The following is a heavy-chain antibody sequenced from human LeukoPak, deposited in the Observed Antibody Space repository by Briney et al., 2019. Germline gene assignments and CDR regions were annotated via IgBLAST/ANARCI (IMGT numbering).Heavy chain of an antibody. Sequence: SETLSLTCTVSGGSVSSGSYYWSWIRQPPGKGLEWIGYIYYSGSTNYNPSLKSRVTISVDTSKNQFSLKLSSVTAGDTAVYYCARDKAVAGTGFAHWGQGTLVTVPS. V-gene: IGHV4-61*01. CDR2: IYYSGST. CDR3: ARDKAVAGTGFAH. CDR1: GGSVSSGSYY. D-gene: IGHD6-19*01. J-gene: IGHJ4*02.